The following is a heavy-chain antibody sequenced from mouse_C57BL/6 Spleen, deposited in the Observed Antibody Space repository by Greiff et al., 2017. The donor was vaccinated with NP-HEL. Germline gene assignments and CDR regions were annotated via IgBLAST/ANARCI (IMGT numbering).Heavy chain of an antibody. D-gene: IGHD2-10*01. CDR3: ARTRGAYYDFDY. CDR2: IYPGSGST. CDR1: GYTFTSYW. Sequence: QVQLKQSGAELVKPGASVKMSCKASGYTFTSYWITWVKQRPGQGLEWIGDIYPGSGSTNYNEKFKSKATLTVDTSSSTAYMQLSSLTSEDSAVYYCARTRGAYYDFDYWGQGTTLTVSS. J-gene: IGHJ2*01. V-gene: IGHV1-55*01.